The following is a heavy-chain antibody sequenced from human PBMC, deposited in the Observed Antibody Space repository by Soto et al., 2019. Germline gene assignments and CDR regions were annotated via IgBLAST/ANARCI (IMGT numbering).Heavy chain of an antibody. V-gene: IGHV1-18*01. CDR2: IIAYNGNI. Sequence: ASVKVSCKASAYTFTNYGISWVRQAPGQGLEWMGWIIAYNGNINYAQKFRCRVTMTTDTSTISAYLELRSLRSDDTAVYYCARSGSSWNLREFDSWGQEPLVTVSS. CDR1: AYTFTNYG. J-gene: IGHJ4*02. D-gene: IGHD6-13*01. CDR3: ARSGSSWNLREFDS.